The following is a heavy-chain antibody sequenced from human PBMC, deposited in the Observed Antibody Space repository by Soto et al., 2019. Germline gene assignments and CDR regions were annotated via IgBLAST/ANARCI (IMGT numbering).Heavy chain of an antibody. D-gene: IGHD2-21*01. Sequence: EVQLVESGGDLVQPGGSLRLSCEASGFTFSSNWMHWVRQGPGKGLVWVSRMNPDWSTRGYADSVKGRFTISRDNARNTVCLQTSSLRAEDTAVYYCARGGEVGAGQYYLDDSWGQGTLVTVSS. CDR3: ARGGEVGAGQYYLDDS. CDR2: MNPDWSTR. CDR1: GFTFSSNW. J-gene: IGHJ4*02. V-gene: IGHV3-74*01.